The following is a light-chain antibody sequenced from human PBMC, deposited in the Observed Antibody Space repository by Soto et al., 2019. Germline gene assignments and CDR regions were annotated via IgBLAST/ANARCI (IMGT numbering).Light chain of an antibody. CDR3: CSYAGSSSWV. CDR2: EGN. J-gene: IGLJ3*02. V-gene: IGLV2-23*01. CDR1: SSDIGGYDL. Sequence: QSALTQPTSVSGSPGQSITISCTGSSSDIGGYDLVSWYQYHPGKAPKLLIYEGNKRPSGVNTRFSGAESGNTASLTISGLQADDEADYYCCSYAGSSSWVFGGGTKLTVL.